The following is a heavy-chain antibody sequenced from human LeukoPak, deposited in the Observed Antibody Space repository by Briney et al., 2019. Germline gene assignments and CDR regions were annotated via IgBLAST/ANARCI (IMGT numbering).Heavy chain of an antibody. CDR1: GGSISSYY. D-gene: IGHD3-10*01. CDR3: ARDRQRGRGYFDY. J-gene: IGHJ4*02. CDR2: IYYSGST. Sequence: SETLSLTCTVSGGSISSYYWSWIRQPPGKGLEWIGYIYYSGSTNYNPSLKSRVTISVDTSKNQFSLKLGSVTAADTAVYYCARDRQRGRGYFDYWGQGTLVTVSS. V-gene: IGHV4-59*01.